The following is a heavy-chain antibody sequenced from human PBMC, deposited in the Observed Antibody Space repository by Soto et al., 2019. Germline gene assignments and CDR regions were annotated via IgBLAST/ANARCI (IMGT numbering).Heavy chain of an antibody. CDR1: GFTFSSYA. V-gene: IGHV3-23*01. D-gene: IGHD2-15*01. CDR3: ANERKSVVRNLEFDY. CDR2: ISGSGGST. J-gene: IGHJ4*02. Sequence: GGSLRLSCAASGFTFSSYAMSWVRQAPGKGLEWVSAISGSGGSTYYADSVKGRFTISRDNSKNTLYLQMNSLRAEDTAVYYCANERKSVVRNLEFDYWGQGTLVTVSS.